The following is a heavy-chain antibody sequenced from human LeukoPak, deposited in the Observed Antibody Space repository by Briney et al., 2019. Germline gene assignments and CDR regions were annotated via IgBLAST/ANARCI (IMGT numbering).Heavy chain of an antibody. CDR3: ARGPRYCSSTSCYDY. D-gene: IGHD2-2*01. CDR1: GFTVSNNY. V-gene: IGHV3-66*01. J-gene: IGHJ4*02. CDR2: IYSGSTT. Sequence: GGSLRLSCAASGFTVSNNYMSWVRQAPGKGLEWVSVIYSGSTTYYADSVKGRFTIYRDNSKNTLYLRMNNLRAEDTAVYYCARGPRYCSSTSCYDYWGQGTLVTVSS.